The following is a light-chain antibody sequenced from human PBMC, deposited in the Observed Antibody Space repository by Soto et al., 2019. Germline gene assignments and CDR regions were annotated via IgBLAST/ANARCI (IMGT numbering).Light chain of an antibody. V-gene: IGLV1-40*01. CDR2: DNT. CDR1: SSNIGARYD. Sequence: QSVLTQPPSVSGAPGQRVTISCTGSSSNIGARYDVHWYQHLPGTAPKLLIYDNTNRPSGVPDRFSGSKSGTSASLAITGLQAEDEADYYCQSYDRSLSGYVVFGGGTKLTVL. J-gene: IGLJ2*01. CDR3: QSYDRSLSGYVV.